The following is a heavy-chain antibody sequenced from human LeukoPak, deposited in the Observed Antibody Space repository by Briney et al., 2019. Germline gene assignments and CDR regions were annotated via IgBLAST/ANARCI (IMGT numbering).Heavy chain of an antibody. D-gene: IGHD1-1*01. V-gene: IGHV1-2*02. CDR3: ARDPATQGVRH. CDR2: INPNSGGT. J-gene: IGHJ1*01. CDR1: GYTFTDYY. Sequence: GASVKVSCKASGYTFTDYYIHWVRQAPGQGLEWMGWINPNSGGTSYAQKFQGRVTMTRDTSISTGYMELSRLRSDDTAVYYCARDPATQGVRHWGQGTLVTVSS.